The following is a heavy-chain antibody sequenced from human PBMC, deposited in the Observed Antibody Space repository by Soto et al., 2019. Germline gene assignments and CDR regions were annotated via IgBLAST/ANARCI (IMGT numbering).Heavy chain of an antibody. CDR1: GGSISSSSYY. Sequence: SETLSLTCTVSGGSISSSSYYWGWIRQPPGKGLEWIGSIYYSGSTYYNPSLKSRVTISVDTSKNQFSLKLSSVTAADTAVYYCARHPDYYYYYFMDVWGKGTTVTVSS. V-gene: IGHV4-39*01. CDR2: IYYSGST. J-gene: IGHJ6*03. CDR3: ARHPDYYYYYFMDV.